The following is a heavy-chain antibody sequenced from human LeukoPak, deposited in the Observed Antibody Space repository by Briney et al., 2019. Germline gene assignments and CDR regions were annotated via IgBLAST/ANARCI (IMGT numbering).Heavy chain of an antibody. CDR1: GYSISSGYY. D-gene: IGHD5-18*01. Sequence: SETLSLTCTVSGYSISSGYYWGWIRQPPGEGLEWIGSIYHSGSTYYNPSLKSRVTISVDTSKNQFSVKLSSVTAADTAVYYCARDVDTAMVNLFDYWGQGTLVTVSS. J-gene: IGHJ4*02. CDR2: IYHSGST. V-gene: IGHV4-38-2*02. CDR3: ARDVDTAMVNLFDY.